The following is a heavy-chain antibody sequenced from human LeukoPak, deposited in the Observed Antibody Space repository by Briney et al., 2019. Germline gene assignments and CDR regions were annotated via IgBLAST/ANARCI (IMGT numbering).Heavy chain of an antibody. Sequence: GGSLRLSCAASGFTVSTNYMSWVRQAPGKGLEWVSLFYSGGNTYYTDSVKGRFTISRDNSKNTLYLQMNSLRAEDTAVYYCATNRRTLSYYDILSGPNDYWGQGTRVTVSS. CDR2: FYSGGNT. CDR3: ATNRRTLSYYDILSGPNDY. D-gene: IGHD3-9*01. V-gene: IGHV3-66*01. J-gene: IGHJ4*02. CDR1: GFTVSTNY.